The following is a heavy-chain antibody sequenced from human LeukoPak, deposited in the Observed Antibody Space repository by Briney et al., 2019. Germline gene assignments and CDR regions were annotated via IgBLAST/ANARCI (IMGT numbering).Heavy chain of an antibody. CDR3: ARGPDGDSDY. D-gene: IGHD4-17*01. CDR2: IYHSGST. CDR1: GYSICSGYY. J-gene: IGHJ4*02. V-gene: IGHV4-38-2*01. Sequence: PSETLSLTCAVSGYSICSGYYWGWIRQPPGKGLEWIGSIYHSGSTYYNPSLKSRVTISVDPSKNQFSLKLSSVTAADTAVYYCARGPDGDSDYWGQGTLVTVSS.